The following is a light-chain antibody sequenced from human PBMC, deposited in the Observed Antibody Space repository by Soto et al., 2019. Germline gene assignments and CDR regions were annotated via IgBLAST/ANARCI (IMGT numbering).Light chain of an antibody. Sequence: EIVLTQSPGTLSLSPGERATLSCRASQSVSTSYLAWYQQKPGQAPRLLIFRTSNRATGIPDRFSGSGSGTEFTLTISRLEPEDFAVYYCQQYGRSQFTFGGATKVEIK. J-gene: IGKJ4*01. CDR3: QQYGRSQFT. CDR1: QSVSTSY. V-gene: IGKV3-20*01. CDR2: RTS.